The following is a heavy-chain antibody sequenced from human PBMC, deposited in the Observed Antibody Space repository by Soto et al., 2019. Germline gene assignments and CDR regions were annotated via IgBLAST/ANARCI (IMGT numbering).Heavy chain of an antibody. CDR3: ASDVGDYYDSSGYYPLGVMDV. D-gene: IGHD3-22*01. CDR1: GYTFTGYY. J-gene: IGHJ6*02. V-gene: IGHV1-2*02. CDR2: INPNSGGT. Sequence: ASVKVSCKASGYTFTGYYMHWVRQAPGQGLEWMGWINPNSGGTNYAQKFQGRVTMTRDTSISTAYMELSRLRSDDTAVYYCASDVGDYYDSSGYYPLGVMDVWGQGTTVIVSS.